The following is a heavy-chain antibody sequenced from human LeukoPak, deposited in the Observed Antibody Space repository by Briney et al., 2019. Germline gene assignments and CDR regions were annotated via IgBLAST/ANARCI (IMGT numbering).Heavy chain of an antibody. CDR2: IYHSGST. Sequence: SETLSLTCTVSGGSISSYYWSWIRQPPGKGLEWIGYIYHSGSTYYNPSLKSRVTISVDRSKNQFSLKLSSVTAADTAVYYCASDDSSYAFDIWGQGTMVTVSS. CDR3: ASDDSSYAFDI. J-gene: IGHJ3*02. V-gene: IGHV4-59*12. CDR1: GGSISSYY. D-gene: IGHD2-15*01.